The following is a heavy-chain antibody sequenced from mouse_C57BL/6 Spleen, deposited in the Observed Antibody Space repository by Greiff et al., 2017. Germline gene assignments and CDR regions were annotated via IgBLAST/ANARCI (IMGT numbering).Heavy chain of an antibody. CDR2: ISSGGDYI. D-gene: IGHD2-1*01. CDR3: TRDTSIYYGNYDAMDY. V-gene: IGHV5-9-1*02. J-gene: IGHJ4*01. Sequence: EVQLVESGEGLVKPGGSLKLSCAASGFTFSSYAMSWVRQTPEKRLEWVAYISSGGDYIYYADTVKGRFTISRDNARNTLYLQMSSLKSEDTAMYYCTRDTSIYYGNYDAMDYWGQGTSVTVSS. CDR1: GFTFSSYA.